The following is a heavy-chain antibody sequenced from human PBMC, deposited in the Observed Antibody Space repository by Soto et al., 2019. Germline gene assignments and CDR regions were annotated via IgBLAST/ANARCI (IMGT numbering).Heavy chain of an antibody. D-gene: IGHD3-10*01. CDR2: ISAYNGNT. J-gene: IGHJ4*02. V-gene: IGHV1-18*04. CDR3: ARVWYYDSGYFDY. CDR1: GYTFTGNS. Sequence: ASVKVSCKASGYTFTGNSLHWVRQAPGQGLEWMGWISAYNGNTNYAQKLQGRVTMTTDTSTSTAYMELRSLRSDDTAVYYCARVWYYDSGYFDYWGQGTLVTVSS.